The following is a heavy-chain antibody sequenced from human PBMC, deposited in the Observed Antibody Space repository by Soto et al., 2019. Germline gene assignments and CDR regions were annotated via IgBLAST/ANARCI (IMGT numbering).Heavy chain of an antibody. D-gene: IGHD4-17*01. Sequence: PGESLKISCKGSGYSFTTYRIGWIRQMPGKGLEWMGIIYPGDSETRYSPSFQGQVTISADKSNTTAYLQWSGLKASDTSMYYCARHVGYGDYSYYYYGMDVWGQGTTVTVSS. CDR1: GYSFTTYR. CDR3: ARHVGYGDYSYYYYGMDV. CDR2: IYPGDSET. J-gene: IGHJ6*02. V-gene: IGHV5-51*01.